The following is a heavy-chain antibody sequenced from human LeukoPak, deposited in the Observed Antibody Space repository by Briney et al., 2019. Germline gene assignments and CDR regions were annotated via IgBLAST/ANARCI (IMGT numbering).Heavy chain of an antibody. V-gene: IGHV1-24*01. CDR2: FDPEDGET. CDR3: ARTAARRFDY. D-gene: IGHD6-6*01. Sequence: ASVKVSCKVSGYTLTELSMHWVRQAPGKGLEWMGGFDPEDGETIYAQKFQGRVAMTRDTSTSTVYMELSSLRSDDTAVYYCARTAARRFDYWGQGTLVTVTS. CDR1: GYTLTELS. J-gene: IGHJ4*02.